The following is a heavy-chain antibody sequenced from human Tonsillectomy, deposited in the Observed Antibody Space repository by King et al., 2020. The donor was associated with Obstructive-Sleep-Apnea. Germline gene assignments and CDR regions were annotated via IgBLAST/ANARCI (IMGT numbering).Heavy chain of an antibody. J-gene: IGHJ4*02. D-gene: IGHD3-22*01. V-gene: IGHV3-23*04. CDR3: AKKSXSVYRSNYYDSXGYPDY. CDR2: ISGSGGST. CDR1: GFTFSSYA. Sequence: EVQLVESGGGLVQPGGSLRLSCAASGFTFSSYAMSWVRQAPGKGLEWVSAISGSGGSTYYADSVKGRFTISRDNSKNTLYLQMNSLRAEDTAVYYCAKKSXSVYRSNYYDSXGYPDYWGQGTLVTVSS.